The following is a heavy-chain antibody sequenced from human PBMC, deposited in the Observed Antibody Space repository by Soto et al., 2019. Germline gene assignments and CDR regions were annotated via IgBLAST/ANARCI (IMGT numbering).Heavy chain of an antibody. Sequence: PGGSLRLSCAASGFTFSNAWMNWVRQAPGKGLEWVGRIKSKTDGGTTDYAAPVKGRFTISRDDSKNTLYLQMNSLKTEDTAVYYCTRADIVAKITNDAFDIWGQGTMVTVSS. CDR3: TRADIVAKITNDAFDI. V-gene: IGHV3-15*07. CDR1: GFTFSNAW. CDR2: IKSKTDGGTT. D-gene: IGHD5-12*01. J-gene: IGHJ3*02.